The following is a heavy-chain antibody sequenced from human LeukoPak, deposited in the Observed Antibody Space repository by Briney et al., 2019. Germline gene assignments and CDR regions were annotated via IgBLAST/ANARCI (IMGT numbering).Heavy chain of an antibody. CDR3: AREDGSGSYYRNY. D-gene: IGHD3-10*01. CDR2: IIPILGIA. Sequence: ASVKVSCKASGGTFSSYAISWVRQAPGQGLEWMGRIIPILGIANYAQKFQGGVTITADKSTSTAYMELSSLRSEDTAVYYCAREDGSGSYYRNYWGQGTLVTVSS. V-gene: IGHV1-69*04. J-gene: IGHJ4*02. CDR1: GGTFSSYA.